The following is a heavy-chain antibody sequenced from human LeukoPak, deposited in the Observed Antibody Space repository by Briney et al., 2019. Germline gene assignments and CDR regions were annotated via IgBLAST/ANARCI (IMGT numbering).Heavy chain of an antibody. D-gene: IGHD1-26*01. Sequence: PSETLSLTCTVSGGSISSRSYYWSWIRQPAGKGLEWIGRIYTSGSTNYNPSLKSRVTISVDTSKNQFSLKLSSVTAADTAMYYCARAVGTTWMNYFDYWGQGTLVTVSS. V-gene: IGHV4-61*02. CDR2: IYTSGST. CDR1: GGSISSRSYY. J-gene: IGHJ4*02. CDR3: ARAVGTTWMNYFDY.